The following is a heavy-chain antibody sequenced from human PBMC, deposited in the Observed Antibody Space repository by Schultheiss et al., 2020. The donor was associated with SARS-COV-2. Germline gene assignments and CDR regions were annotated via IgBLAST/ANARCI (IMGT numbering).Heavy chain of an antibody. CDR3: ARQGDDIQLWLEFDI. J-gene: IGHJ3*02. D-gene: IGHD5-18*01. CDR2: IYPGDSDT. V-gene: IGHV5-51*01. CDR1: GYSFTSYW. Sequence: GESLKISCKGSGYSFTSYWIGWVRQMPGKGLEWMGIIYPGDSDTRYSTSFQGQVTISADKSISTAYLQWSSLKASDTAMYYCARQGDDIQLWLEFDIWGQGTMVTVSS.